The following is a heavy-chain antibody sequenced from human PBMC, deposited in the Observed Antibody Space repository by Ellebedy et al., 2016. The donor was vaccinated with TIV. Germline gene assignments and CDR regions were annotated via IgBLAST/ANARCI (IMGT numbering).Heavy chain of an antibody. D-gene: IGHD3-16*01. J-gene: IGHJ3*02. CDR1: GFTFSSFR. Sequence: GGSLRLXXAASGFTFSSFRMHWVRQAPGKGLVWVSRIDSDGSSTSYADSVKGRFTISRDNAKNSLYLQMNSLRPEDAALYYCAKDRKHYDLGSFAGVDMWGQGTLVTLSS. CDR3: AKDRKHYDLGSFAGVDM. CDR2: IDSDGSST. V-gene: IGHV3-74*01.